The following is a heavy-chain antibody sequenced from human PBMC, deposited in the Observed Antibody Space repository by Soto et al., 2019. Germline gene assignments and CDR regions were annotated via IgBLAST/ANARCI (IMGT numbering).Heavy chain of an antibody. D-gene: IGHD2-2*01. CDR3: ARRGSASWRNWFDS. J-gene: IGHJ5*01. CDR2: IYYDGST. V-gene: IGHV4-39*01. CDR1: GGSITSTIDY. Sequence: SSETLSLTCSVSGGSITSTIDYWGWIRQSPGKGLEWIGNIYYDGSTFYNPSLKSRVTISVDTSKRQFSLRVSSVTAADKAVYYCARRGSASWRNWFDSRGHGTRVTVSS.